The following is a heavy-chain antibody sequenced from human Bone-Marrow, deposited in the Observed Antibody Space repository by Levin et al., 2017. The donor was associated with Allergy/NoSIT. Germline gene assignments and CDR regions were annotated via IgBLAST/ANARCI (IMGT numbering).Heavy chain of an antibody. V-gene: IGHV2-5*02. CDR3: ALTDSRSRTDPGKVAFFEL. CDR1: GFSLSTSGVG. CDR2: VYWDDDK. D-gene: IGHD1-14*01. Sequence: SGPTLVKPTQTLTLTCTFSGFSLSTSGVGVGWIRQPPGKALEWLALVYWDDDKHYSPSLRDRLTITKDTSQDQVVLTMTSVDPVDTATYFCALTDSRSRTDPGKVAFFELWGRGTLVTVSS. J-gene: IGHJ2*01.